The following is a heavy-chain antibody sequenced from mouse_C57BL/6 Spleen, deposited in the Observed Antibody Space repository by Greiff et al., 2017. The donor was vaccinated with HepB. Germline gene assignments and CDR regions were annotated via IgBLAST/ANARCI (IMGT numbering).Heavy chain of an antibody. CDR1: GYTFTSYW. CDR3: ARGTDYGNYGGLYYAMDY. V-gene: IGHV1-7*01. J-gene: IGHJ4*01. Sequence: QVQLQQSGAELAKPGASVKLSCKASGYTFTSYWMHWVKQRPGQGLEWIGYINPSSGYTKYNQKFKDKATLTADKSSSTAYMQLSSLTYEDSAVYYCARGTDYGNYGGLYYAMDYWGQGTSVTVSS. D-gene: IGHD2-1*01. CDR2: INPSSGYT.